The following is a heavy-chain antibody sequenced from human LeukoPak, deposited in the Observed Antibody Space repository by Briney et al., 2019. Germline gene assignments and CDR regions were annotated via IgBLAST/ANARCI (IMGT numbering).Heavy chain of an antibody. CDR1: GYTFTGYY. V-gene: IGHV1-2*02. D-gene: IGHD3-22*01. CDR2: INPNSGGT. CDR3: ARDPDYYDSSGYYPY. J-gene: IGHJ4*02. Sequence: ASVKVSCKASGYTFTGYYMHWVRQAPGQGLEWMGWINPNSGGTNYAQKFQGRVTMTRGTSISTAYMELSRLRSDDTAVYYCARDPDYYDSSGYYPYWGQGTLVTVSS.